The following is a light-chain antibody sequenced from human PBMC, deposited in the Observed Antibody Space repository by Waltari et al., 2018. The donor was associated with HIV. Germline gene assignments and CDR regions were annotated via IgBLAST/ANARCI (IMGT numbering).Light chain of an antibody. V-gene: IGKV4-1*01. Sequence: DIVMTQSPDSLPVSLGERATINCTASRSILYSSDNRNYLAWYQQKPRRPPRLLISWASTRESGVPDRCSGSGSGTDFALTISRLQAEDVAVYHCQQYLRSPPTFGGGTKVEIK. CDR1: RSILYSSDNRNY. CDR3: QQYLRSPPT. J-gene: IGKJ4*01. CDR2: WAS.